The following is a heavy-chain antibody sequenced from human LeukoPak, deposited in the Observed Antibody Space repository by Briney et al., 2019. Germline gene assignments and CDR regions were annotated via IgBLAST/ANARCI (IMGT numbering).Heavy chain of an antibody. D-gene: IGHD5-24*01. V-gene: IGHV3-21*01. Sequence: GGSLRLSCAASGFTFSSYNMNWVRQAPGKGLEWVSSISSSSSYIYYADSVKGRFTISRDNAKNSLYLQMNGLRAEDTAVYYCARDGEMATFYFDYWGQGTLVTVSS. CDR2: ISSSSSYI. J-gene: IGHJ4*02. CDR1: GFTFSSYN. CDR3: ARDGEMATFYFDY.